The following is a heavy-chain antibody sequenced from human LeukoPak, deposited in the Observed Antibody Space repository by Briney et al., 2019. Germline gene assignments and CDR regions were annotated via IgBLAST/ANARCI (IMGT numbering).Heavy chain of an antibody. CDR3: ARGGATTFGLWGNAFDI. V-gene: IGHV3-7*01. CDR2: IKQDGSEK. CDR1: GFTFNDYW. Sequence: PGGSLRLSCAASGFTFNDYWMTWVRQAPGKGLEWVANIKQDGSEKYYVDSVKGRFTISRDNAKNSLYLQMNSLRAEDTAVYYCARGGATTFGLWGNAFDIWGQGTIVTVSS. J-gene: IGHJ3*02. D-gene: IGHD3-3*01.